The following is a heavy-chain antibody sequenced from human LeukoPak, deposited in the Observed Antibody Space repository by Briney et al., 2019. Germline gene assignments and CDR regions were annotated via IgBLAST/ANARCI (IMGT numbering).Heavy chain of an antibody. CDR1: GFTFSIYA. CDR2: ITSSGDGT. Sequence: GGTLRLSCAASGFTFSIYAMSWVRQAPGKGLQWVSSITSSGDGTYYADSVKGRFTISRDNSENMLYLQMNSLRVEDTAVYFCAKDRPNYYGSNGHYYRRDGDYWGQGTLVTVSS. D-gene: IGHD3-22*01. CDR3: AKDRPNYYGSNGHYYRRDGDY. V-gene: IGHV3-23*01. J-gene: IGHJ4*02.